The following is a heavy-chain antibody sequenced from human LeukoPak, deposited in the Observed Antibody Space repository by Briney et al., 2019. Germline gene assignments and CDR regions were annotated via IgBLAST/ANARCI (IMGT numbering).Heavy chain of an antibody. CDR2: INHSGST. J-gene: IGHJ3*02. Sequence: SETLSLTCAVYGGSFSGYYWSWIRQPPGKGLEWIGEINHSGSTNYNPSLKSRVTISVDTSKNQFSLKLSSVTAADTAVYYCARSYEGAFDIWGKGQWSPSLQ. V-gene: IGHV4-34*01. CDR3: ARSYEGAFDI. D-gene: IGHD5-12*01. CDR1: GGSFSGYY.